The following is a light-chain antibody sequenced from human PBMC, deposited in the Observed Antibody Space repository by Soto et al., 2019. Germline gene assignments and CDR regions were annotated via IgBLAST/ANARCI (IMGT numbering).Light chain of an antibody. Sequence: DIVLTQSPGTLSLSPGERATLSCRASQSVSSYLVWFQQKPGQAPRLLIYDASTRATGVPARFSGSGSGTDFTLTISGLEPEDFAVYYCQQRSNWPLTFGPGTKVDIK. CDR2: DAS. CDR3: QQRSNWPLT. J-gene: IGKJ3*01. CDR1: QSVSSY. V-gene: IGKV3-11*01.